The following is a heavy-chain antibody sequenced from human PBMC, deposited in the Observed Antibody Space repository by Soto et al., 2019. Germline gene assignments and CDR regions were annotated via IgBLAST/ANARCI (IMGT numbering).Heavy chain of an antibody. CDR1: GFTFSSYA. CDR2: ISGSGGST. V-gene: IGHV3-23*01. Sequence: EVQLLESGGGLVQPGGSLRLSCAASGFTFSSYAMSWVRQAPGKGLEWVSAISGSGGSTYYADSVKGRFTISRDNSKNTLYLQMNSLRAEDTAVYYCAKENTVTTVYSVYYFDYWGQGTLVTVSS. J-gene: IGHJ4*02. CDR3: AKENTVTTVYSVYYFDY. D-gene: IGHD4-17*01.